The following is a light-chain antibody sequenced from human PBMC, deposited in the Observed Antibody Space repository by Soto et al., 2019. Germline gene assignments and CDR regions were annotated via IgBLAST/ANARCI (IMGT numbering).Light chain of an antibody. CDR3: QQYGSSALT. J-gene: IGKJ4*01. CDR1: QSVSSSY. V-gene: IGKV3-20*01. CDR2: GTS. Sequence: EIVLTHSPGTLSLSPGERATLSRRASQSVSSSYLVWYQQRPGQPPRLLIYGTSNRAAGIPDRFTGTGSGTDFTLTIYRLEPEDSAVYYCQQYGSSALTFGGGTKV.